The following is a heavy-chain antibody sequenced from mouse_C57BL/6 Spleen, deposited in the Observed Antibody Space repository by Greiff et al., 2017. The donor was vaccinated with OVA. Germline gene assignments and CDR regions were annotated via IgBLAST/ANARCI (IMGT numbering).Heavy chain of an antibody. D-gene: IGHD2-2*01. CDR3: ARHEGSSGGYDGTFYFDY. Sequence: QVQLKESGAELVKPGASVKLSCKASGYTFTEYTIHWVKQRSGQGLEWIGWFYPGSGSIKYNEKFKDKATLTADKSSSTVYMELSRLTSEDSAVYFCARHEGSSGGYDGTFYFDYWGQGTTLTVSS. CDR1: GYTFTEYT. V-gene: IGHV1-62-2*01. J-gene: IGHJ2*01. CDR2: FYPGSGSI.